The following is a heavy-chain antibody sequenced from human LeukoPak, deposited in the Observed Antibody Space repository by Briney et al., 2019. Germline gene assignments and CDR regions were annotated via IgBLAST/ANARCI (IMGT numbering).Heavy chain of an antibody. CDR1: GGSFSGYY. Sequence: PSETLSLTRAVYGGSFSGYYWSWIRQPPGKGLEWIGEVNHSGSTNYNPSLKSRVTISVDTSKNQFSLKLSSVTAADTAVYYCASVYGDYGSPASPIDYWGQGTLVTVSS. CDR3: ASVYGDYGSPASPIDY. V-gene: IGHV4-34*01. CDR2: VNHSGST. D-gene: IGHD4-17*01. J-gene: IGHJ4*02.